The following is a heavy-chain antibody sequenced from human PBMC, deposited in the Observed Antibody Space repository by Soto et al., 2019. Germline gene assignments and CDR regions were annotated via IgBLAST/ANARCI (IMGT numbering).Heavy chain of an antibody. CDR3: ARGNALDV. CDR2: TYYRSKWFN. J-gene: IGHJ3*01. V-gene: IGHV6-1*01. D-gene: IGHD3-10*01. CDR1: RASVSSDITS. Sequence: SQTISLTCAISRASVSSDITSWNWIRQSPSRGLEWLGRTYYRSKWFNDYAASVKSRITINPDTSKNQFSLELNSMTPEDTAVYYCARGNALDVWGQG.